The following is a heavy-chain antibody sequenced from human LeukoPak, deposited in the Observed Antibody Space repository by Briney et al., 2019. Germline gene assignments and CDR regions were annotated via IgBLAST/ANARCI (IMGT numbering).Heavy chain of an antibody. Sequence: PSETLSLTCAVYGGSFSGYYWSWIRQPPGKGLEWIGEINHSGSTNYNPSLKSRVTISVDTSKNQFSLKLSSVTAADTAVYYCARSSSGRYYWGQGTLVTVSS. J-gene: IGHJ4*02. CDR3: ARSSSGRYY. V-gene: IGHV4-34*01. CDR1: GGSFSGYY. D-gene: IGHD6-19*01. CDR2: INHSGST.